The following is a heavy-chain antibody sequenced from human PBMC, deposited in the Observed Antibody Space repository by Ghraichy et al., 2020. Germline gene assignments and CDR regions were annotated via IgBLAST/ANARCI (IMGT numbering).Heavy chain of an antibody. Sequence: SETLSLTCTVSGGSISSYYWSWIRQPPGKGLEWIGYIYYSGSTNYNHSLKSRVTISVDTSKNQFSLKLGSVTAADTAVYYCARVMTTVTTSGFYWRKIDYWGQGTLVTVSS. CDR3: ARVMTTVTTSGFYWRKIDY. V-gene: IGHV4-59*01. D-gene: IGHD4-17*01. J-gene: IGHJ4*02. CDR1: GGSISSYY. CDR2: IYYSGST.